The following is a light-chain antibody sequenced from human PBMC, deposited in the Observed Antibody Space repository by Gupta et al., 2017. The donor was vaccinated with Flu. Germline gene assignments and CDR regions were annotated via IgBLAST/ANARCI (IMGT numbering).Light chain of an antibody. CDR1: SASVTTSHY. V-gene: IGLV8-61*02. CDR2: SKH. CDR3: VLYMGSGML. Sequence: LIWGLSSASVTTSHYPSQYQPAPGQAPLTLIDSKHSRSSGVPYCFSGSILGNKAAITITGAEADDESYYHCVLYMGSGMLFGGGTKLTVL. J-gene: IGLJ3*02.